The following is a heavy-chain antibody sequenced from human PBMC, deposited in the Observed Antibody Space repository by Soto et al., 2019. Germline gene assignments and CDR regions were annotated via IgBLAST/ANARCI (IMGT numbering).Heavy chain of an antibody. D-gene: IGHD6-13*01. J-gene: IGHJ6*02. V-gene: IGHV3-30*18. Sequence: QVQLVESGGGVVQPGRSLRLSCAASGFTFSSYGMHWVRQAPGKGLEWVAVISYDGSNKYYADSVKGRFTISRDNSKNTLYLQMNSLRAEDTGVYYCAKDRSSGSSWRRGYYYYGMDVWGQGTTVTVSS. CDR1: GFTFSSYG. CDR2: ISYDGSNK. CDR3: AKDRSSGSSWRRGYYYYGMDV.